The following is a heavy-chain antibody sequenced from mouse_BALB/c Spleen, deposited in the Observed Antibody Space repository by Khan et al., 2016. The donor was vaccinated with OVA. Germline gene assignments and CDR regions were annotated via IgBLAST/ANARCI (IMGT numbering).Heavy chain of an antibody. D-gene: IGHD1-1*01. J-gene: IGHJ1*01. Sequence: QVQLKESGPGLVAPSQSLSITCTVSGFSLTSYDISWIRQPPGKGLEWLGVIWTGGGTNYNSAFMSRLSISKDNSKSQVFLKMNSLQSVDTAIYYCVRRGNYYGSFYWYFDVWGAGTTVTVSS. V-gene: IGHV2-9-2*01. CDR2: IWTGGGT. CDR3: VRRGNYYGSFYWYFDV. CDR1: GFSLTSYD.